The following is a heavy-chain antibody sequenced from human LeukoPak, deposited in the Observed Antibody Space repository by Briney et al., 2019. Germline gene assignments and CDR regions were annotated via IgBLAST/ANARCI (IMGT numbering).Heavy chain of an antibody. D-gene: IGHD3-22*01. J-gene: IGHJ4*02. Sequence: ASVTVSFTASGYTFTSYYIHWVRQAPGQGEEGMGIINPAGGSTTYAQKFQGSRLTLTRDTSTSTVYMELSSLRSEDTAVYYCARGRGVHDSHTYDYFDYWGQGSLVTVSS. CDR1: GYTFTSYY. CDR3: ARGRGVHDSHTYDYFDY. CDR2: INPAGGST. V-gene: IGHV1-46*01.